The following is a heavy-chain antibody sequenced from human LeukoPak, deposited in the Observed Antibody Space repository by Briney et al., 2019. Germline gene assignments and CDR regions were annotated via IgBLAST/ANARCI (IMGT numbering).Heavy chain of an antibody. CDR2: INTYNDNT. V-gene: IGHV1-18*01. CDR1: GYTFNNYG. CDR3: AREGIAAAGTRWFDP. Sequence: ASVKVSCKASGYTFNNYGISWVRQAPGQGLEWMGWINTYNDNTNYAQKIQGRVTLTTDTSTSTAYMELRSLRSDDTAVYYCAREGIAAAGTRWFDPWGQGTLVTVSS. J-gene: IGHJ5*02. D-gene: IGHD6-13*01.